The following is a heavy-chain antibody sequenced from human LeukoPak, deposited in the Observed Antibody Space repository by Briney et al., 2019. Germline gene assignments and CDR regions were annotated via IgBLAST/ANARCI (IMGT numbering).Heavy chain of an antibody. D-gene: IGHD5-12*01. CDR1: GDSVSSNSAA. J-gene: IGHJ4*02. V-gene: IGHV6-1*01. CDR3: ARATYSASRIDY. Sequence: SQTLSLTCAISGDSVSSNSAAWNWVRQSPSRGLEWLGRTYYRSKWYSDYAVSVQSRIIINSDTSKNQFSLQLNSVTPEDTAIYYCARATYSASRIDYWGQGTLVTVSS. CDR2: TYYRSKWYS.